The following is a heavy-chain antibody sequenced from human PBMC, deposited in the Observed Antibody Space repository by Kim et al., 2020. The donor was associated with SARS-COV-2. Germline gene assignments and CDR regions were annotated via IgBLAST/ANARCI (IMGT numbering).Heavy chain of an antibody. J-gene: IGHJ3*02. CDR1: GGSFSGYY. Sequence: SETLSLTCAVYGGSFSGYYWSWIRQPPGKGLEWIGEINHSGSTNYNPSLKSRVTISVDTSKNQFSLKLSSVTAADTAVYYCARVGLARYYGSGSTQPRDAFDIWGQGTMVTVSS. CDR2: INHSGST. D-gene: IGHD3-10*01. CDR3: ARVGLARYYGSGSTQPRDAFDI. V-gene: IGHV4-34*01.